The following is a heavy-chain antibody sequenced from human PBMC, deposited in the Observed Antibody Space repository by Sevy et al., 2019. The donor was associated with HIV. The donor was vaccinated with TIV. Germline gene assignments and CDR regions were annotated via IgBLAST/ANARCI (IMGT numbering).Heavy chain of an antibody. CDR2: INHGGTT. D-gene: IGHD3-16*01. V-gene: IGHV4-34*01. CDR1: GGSFSGYY. Sequence: SETLSLTCAVYGGSFSGYYWNWIRQPPGKGLEWIGEINHGGTTNYNPSLKSRVTISIDTSRNQFSLKLSSVTAADTAVYYGAGGGGNYGGDYWGQGALVTVSS. J-gene: IGHJ4*02. CDR3: AGGGGNYGGDY.